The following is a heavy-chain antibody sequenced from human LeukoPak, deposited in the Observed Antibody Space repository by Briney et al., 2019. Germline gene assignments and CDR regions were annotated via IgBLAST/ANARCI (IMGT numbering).Heavy chain of an antibody. J-gene: IGHJ4*02. Sequence: PSETLSLTYAVYGGSFSGYYWSWIRQPPGKGLEWIGEINHSASTNYNPSLKSRVTISVDTSKNQFSLKLSSVTAADTAVYYCARGSDYDSSGYPFDYWGQGTLVTVSS. D-gene: IGHD3-22*01. CDR1: GGSFSGYY. V-gene: IGHV4-34*01. CDR2: INHSAST. CDR3: ARGSDYDSSGYPFDY.